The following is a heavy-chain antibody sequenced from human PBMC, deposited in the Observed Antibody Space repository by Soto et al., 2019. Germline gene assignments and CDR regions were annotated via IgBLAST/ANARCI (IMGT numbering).Heavy chain of an antibody. CDR2: INHSGST. V-gene: IGHV4-34*01. D-gene: IGHD6-13*01. Sequence: QVQLQQWGAGLLKPSETLSLTCAVYGGSFSGYYWSWIRQPPGKGLEWIGEINHSGSTNYNPSLKRRVTRSVDTSKNQFSLKLSSVTAADTAVYYCATISSSWDYWGQGTMVTVSS. CDR3: ATISSSWDY. CDR1: GGSFSGYY. J-gene: IGHJ3*01.